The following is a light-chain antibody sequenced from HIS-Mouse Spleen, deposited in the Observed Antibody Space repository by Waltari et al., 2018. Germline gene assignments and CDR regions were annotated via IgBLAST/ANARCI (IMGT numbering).Light chain of an antibody. Sequence: QSALTQPRSVSGSPGQSVTISCTGTSSDVGGYNYVSWYQQHPGKAPKPMIYDVSKRPSGVPDRFSGSKSGNTASLTISGLQAEDEADYYCCSYAGSYPYVVFGGGTKLTVL. CDR2: DVS. CDR1: SSDVGGYNY. CDR3: CSYAGSYPYVV. J-gene: IGLJ2*01. V-gene: IGLV2-11*01.